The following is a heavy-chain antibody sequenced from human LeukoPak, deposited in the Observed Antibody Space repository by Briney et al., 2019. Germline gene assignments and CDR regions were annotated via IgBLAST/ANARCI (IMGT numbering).Heavy chain of an antibody. V-gene: IGHV3-23*01. Sequence: GGSLRLSCAASGFTFSSYAMSWVRQAPGKGLEWVSAISGSGGSTYYADSVKGRFTISRDNSKNTLYLQMNSLRAEDTAVYYCAKSYCSGGSCSWGYWGQGTLVTVSS. J-gene: IGHJ4*02. CDR3: AKSYCSGGSCSWGY. D-gene: IGHD2-15*01. CDR1: GFTFSSYA. CDR2: ISGSGGST.